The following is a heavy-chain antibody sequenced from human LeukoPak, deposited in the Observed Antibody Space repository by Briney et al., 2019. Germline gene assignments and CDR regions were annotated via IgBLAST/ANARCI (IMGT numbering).Heavy chain of an antibody. CDR3: TKDPGYDILTGYYRPFDY. CDR2: IRSKAYGGTT. V-gene: IGHV3-49*04. Sequence: PGRSLRLSCTASGFTFGDYAMSWVRQAPGKGLEWVGFIRSKAYGGTTEYAASVKGRFTISRDDSKSIAYLQMNSLKTEDTAVYYFTKDPGYDILTGYYRPFDYWGQGTLVTVSS. J-gene: IGHJ4*02. D-gene: IGHD3-9*01. CDR1: GFTFGDYA.